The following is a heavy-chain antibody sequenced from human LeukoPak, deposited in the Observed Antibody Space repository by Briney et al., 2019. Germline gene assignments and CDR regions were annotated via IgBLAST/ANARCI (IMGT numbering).Heavy chain of an antibody. D-gene: IGHD6-6*01. CDR2: ISGSGGST. CDR3: AKDSSEYSSPSYLDY. V-gene: IGHV3-23*01. CDR1: GFTFSSYA. Sequence: GGSLRLSCAASGFTFSSYAMSWVRQAPGKGLEWVSAISGSGGSTYYADSVKGRLTISRDNSKNTLYLQMNSLRAEDTAVYYCAKDSSEYSSPSYLDYWGQGTLVTVSS. J-gene: IGHJ4*02.